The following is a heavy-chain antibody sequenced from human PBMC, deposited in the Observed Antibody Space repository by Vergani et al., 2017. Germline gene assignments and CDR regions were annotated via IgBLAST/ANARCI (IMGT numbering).Heavy chain of an antibody. CDR1: GGSISSYY. CDR2: IYYSGST. J-gene: IGHJ4*02. CDR3: AREGRYYGSGSYLGY. D-gene: IGHD3-10*01. Sequence: QVQLQESGPGLVKPSETLSLTCTVSGGSISSYYWSWIRQPPGKGLEWIGYIYYSGSTNYNPSLKSRVTISVDTSKNQFSLKLSSLTAADTAVYYCAREGRYYGSGSYLGYWGQGTLVTVSS. V-gene: IGHV4-59*01.